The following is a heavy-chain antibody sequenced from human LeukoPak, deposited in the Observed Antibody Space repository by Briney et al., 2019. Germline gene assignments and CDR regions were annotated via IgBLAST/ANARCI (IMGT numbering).Heavy chain of an antibody. J-gene: IGHJ4*02. CDR3: ARGTTELSLHRPEADY. Sequence: ASVKVSCKASGYTFTSYGISWVRQAPGQGLEWMGWISAYNGNTNYAQKLQGRVTMTTDTSTSTAYMELRSLRSDDTAVYYCARGTTELSLHRPEADYWGQGTLVTVSS. V-gene: IGHV1-18*01. CDR2: ISAYNGNT. CDR1: GYTFTSYG. D-gene: IGHD3-16*02.